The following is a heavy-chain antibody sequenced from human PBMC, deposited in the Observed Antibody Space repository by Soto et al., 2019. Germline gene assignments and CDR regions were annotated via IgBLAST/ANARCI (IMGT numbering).Heavy chain of an antibody. J-gene: IGHJ5*02. D-gene: IGHD3-16*02. CDR1: GYTFTSYD. CDR2: MNPNSGNT. V-gene: IGHV1-8*01. Sequence: ASVKVSCKASGYTFTSYDINWVRQATGQGLEWMGWMNPNSGNTGYAQKFQGRVTMTRNTSISTAYIELSSLRSEDTAVYYCARGRAKLNYDYIWGSYRPPEPLGFDPWGQGTLVTVSS. CDR3: ARGRAKLNYDYIWGSYRPPEPLGFDP.